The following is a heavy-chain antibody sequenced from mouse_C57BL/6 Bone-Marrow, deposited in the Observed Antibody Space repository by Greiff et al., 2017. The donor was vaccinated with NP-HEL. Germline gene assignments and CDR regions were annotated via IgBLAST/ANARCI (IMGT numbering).Heavy chain of an antibody. CDR1: GYAFTNYL. CDR3: ARWGLNRGFAY. D-gene: IGHD2-14*01. V-gene: IGHV1-54*01. Sequence: QVQLQQSGAELVRPGTSVKVSCKASGYAFTNYLIEWVKQRPGQGLEWIGVINPGSGGTNYNEKFKGKATLTADKSSSTAYMQLSSLTSEDSAVYFCARWGLNRGFAYWGQGTLVTVSA. J-gene: IGHJ3*01. CDR2: INPGSGGT.